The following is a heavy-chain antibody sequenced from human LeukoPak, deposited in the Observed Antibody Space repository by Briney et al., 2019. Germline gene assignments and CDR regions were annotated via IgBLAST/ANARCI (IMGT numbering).Heavy chain of an antibody. CDR3: ARDRGDWVDSDAFDI. CDR1: GLTVSSNY. Sequence: GGSLRLSCAAPGLTVSSNYMSWVRQGPGKGLEWVSVIYSGGSTYYADSVKGRFTISRDNSKNTLYLQMNSLRAEDTAVYYCARDRGDWVDSDAFDIWGQGTMVTVSS. V-gene: IGHV3-53*01. J-gene: IGHJ3*02. D-gene: IGHD2-21*02. CDR2: IYSGGST.